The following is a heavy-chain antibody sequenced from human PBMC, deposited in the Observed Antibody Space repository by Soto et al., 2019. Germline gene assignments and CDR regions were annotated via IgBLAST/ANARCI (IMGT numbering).Heavy chain of an antibody. V-gene: IGHV2-5*02. D-gene: IGHD4-17*01. J-gene: IGHJ4*02. CDR1: GFSLSANGVG. CDR3: AKKGGGDYVLGY. CDR2: IYWDDSK. Sequence: QITLKESGPTLVKPTQTLTLTCTFSGFSLSANGVGVGWIRQPPGKALEWLALIYWDDSKEYSPSLKSRLTITKDTSRNEVVLTMTNMDPVDIATYYCAKKGGGDYVLGYWGQGTLVTVSS.